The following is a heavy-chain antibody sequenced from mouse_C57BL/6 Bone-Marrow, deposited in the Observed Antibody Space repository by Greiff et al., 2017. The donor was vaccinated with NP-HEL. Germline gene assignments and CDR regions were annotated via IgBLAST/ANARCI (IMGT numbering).Heavy chain of an antibody. CDR2: IHPNSGST. Sequence: VQLQQPGAELVKPGASVKLSCKASGYTFTSYWMHWVKQRPGQGLEWIGMIHPNSGSTNYNEKFKSKATLTVDKSSSTAYMQLSSLTSEDSAVYYCARSGKLGGYFDYWGQGTTLTVSS. V-gene: IGHV1-64*01. D-gene: IGHD4-1*01. CDR1: GYTFTSYW. CDR3: ARSGKLGGYFDY. J-gene: IGHJ2*01.